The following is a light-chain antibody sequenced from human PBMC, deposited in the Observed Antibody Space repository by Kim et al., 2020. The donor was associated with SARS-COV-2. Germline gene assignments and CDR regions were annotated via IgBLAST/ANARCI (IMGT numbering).Light chain of an antibody. V-gene: IGKV1-5*01. CDR3: QQYNSDYLVT. CDR2: DAS. Sequence: ASLGDRVTITCQASLTIRAWLAWYQNKPGDAPELLINDASTLKSGVPARFGGSGYGTEFTLTISSLQSDDLATYYCQQYNSDYLVTFGGGTKLEI. CDR1: LTIRAW. J-gene: IGKJ4*01.